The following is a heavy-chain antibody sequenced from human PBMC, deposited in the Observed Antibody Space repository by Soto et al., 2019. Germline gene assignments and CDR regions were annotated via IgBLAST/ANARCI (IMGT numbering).Heavy chain of an antibody. D-gene: IGHD3-10*01. V-gene: IGHV3-30*18. CDR1: GFTFSSYG. J-gene: IGHJ4*02. Sequence: GGSLRLSCAASGFTFSSYGMHWVRQAPGKGLEWVAVISYDGSNKYYADSVKGRFTISRDNSKNTLYLQMNSLRAEDTAVYYCAKFTGDFDYWGQGTLVTVSS. CDR3: AKFTGDFDY. CDR2: ISYDGSNK.